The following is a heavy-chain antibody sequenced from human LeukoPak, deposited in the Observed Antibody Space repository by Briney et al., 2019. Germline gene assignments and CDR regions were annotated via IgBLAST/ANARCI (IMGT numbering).Heavy chain of an antibody. V-gene: IGHV1-46*01. CDR3: TRDSSRGWFSVDH. J-gene: IGHJ4*02. CDR1: AYPFTTYY. Sequence: ASVKVSCKTSAYPFTTYYMHWVRQAPGQRLDWMGVINPSDGSTSYAQKFRGRLTMTRDTSTSTLYMDLSSLIFEDTAVYFCTRDSSRGWFSVDHWGQGTLVTVSS. D-gene: IGHD6-19*01. CDR2: INPSDGST.